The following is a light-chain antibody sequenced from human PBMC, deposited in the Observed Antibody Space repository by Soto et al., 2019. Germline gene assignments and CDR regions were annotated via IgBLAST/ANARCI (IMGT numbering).Light chain of an antibody. Sequence: DIQMTQSPSSLSASVGNRVTITCRASQSISTYLNWYQKKPGKAPNLLIYDASRLQSGVPSRFSGSVGGTDFTLSISSVQPEDFATSFCQQSYMDPITFGQGTQLEI. CDR1: QSISTY. V-gene: IGKV1-39*01. CDR2: DAS. J-gene: IGKJ5*01. CDR3: QQSYMDPIT.